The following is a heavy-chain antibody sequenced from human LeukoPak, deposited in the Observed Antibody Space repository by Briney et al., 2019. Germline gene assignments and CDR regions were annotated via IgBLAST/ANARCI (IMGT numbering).Heavy chain of an antibody. Sequence: SVKVSCKASGGTFSSYAISWVRQAPGQGLEWMGGIIPIFGTANYAQKFQGRVTMTRDMSTSTVYMELSSLRSEDTAVYSCARGGSGWPTGDYWGQGTLVTVSS. V-gene: IGHV1-69*05. CDR1: GGTFSSYA. D-gene: IGHD6-19*01. CDR2: IIPIFGTA. J-gene: IGHJ4*02. CDR3: ARGGSGWPTGDY.